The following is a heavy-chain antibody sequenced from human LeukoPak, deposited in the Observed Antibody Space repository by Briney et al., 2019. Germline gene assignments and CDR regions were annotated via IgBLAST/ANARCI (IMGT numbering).Heavy chain of an antibody. CDR1: GFTFSSYD. J-gene: IGHJ4*02. D-gene: IGHD1-26*01. V-gene: IGHV3-30*18. CDR2: ISYDGSNK. CDR3: AKEGSNGDFDY. Sequence: GGSLRLSCAASGFTFSSYDMHWVRQAPGKGLEWVTVISYDGSNKYYGDSVKGRFTISRGNSKNTLYLKMNSLRAEDTAVYYCAKEGSNGDFDYWGQGTLVTVSS.